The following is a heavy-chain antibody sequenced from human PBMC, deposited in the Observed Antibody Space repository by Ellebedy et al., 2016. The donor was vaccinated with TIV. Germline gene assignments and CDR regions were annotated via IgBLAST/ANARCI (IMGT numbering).Heavy chain of an antibody. V-gene: IGHV3-74*03. CDR1: GFTFRNYW. J-gene: IGHJ4*02. Sequence: GGSLRLSXAASGFTFRNYWMHWVRQAPGKGLVWVSRISLDGSNAEYAASVKGRFTVSRDNSNNMVNLQMNSLRAEDTAVYYCARAPRGIYYFDYWGQGTLVTASS. CDR2: ISLDGSNA. CDR3: ARAPRGIYYFDY. D-gene: IGHD2/OR15-2a*01.